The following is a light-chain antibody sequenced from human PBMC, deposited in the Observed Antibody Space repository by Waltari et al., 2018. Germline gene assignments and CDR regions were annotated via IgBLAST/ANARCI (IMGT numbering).Light chain of an antibody. CDR3: QVWDGNNDVGV. J-gene: IGLJ3*02. Sequence: SYVLTQPPSVSVAPGETASVTCGGDSIGSKSVHWYQQKPGQAPVLVIYYESDRPSGIPERFSGSNSGDTATLTLSRVEVGDEADYYCQVWDGNNDVGVFGGGTKLTVL. V-gene: IGLV3-21*04. CDR2: YES. CDR1: SIGSKS.